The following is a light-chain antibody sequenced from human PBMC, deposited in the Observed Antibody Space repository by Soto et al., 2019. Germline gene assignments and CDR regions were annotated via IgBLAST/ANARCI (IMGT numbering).Light chain of an antibody. CDR3: QQSYSTLT. V-gene: IGKV1-39*01. J-gene: IGKJ4*01. CDR1: QSISSY. Sequence: DIQMTQSPSSLSASVGDRVTITCRASQSISSYLNWYQQKPGKAPKLLIYAASSLQSGLPSRFSGRGSRTDFTLTISSLQPEDFATYYCQQSYSTLTFGGGTKVEIK. CDR2: AAS.